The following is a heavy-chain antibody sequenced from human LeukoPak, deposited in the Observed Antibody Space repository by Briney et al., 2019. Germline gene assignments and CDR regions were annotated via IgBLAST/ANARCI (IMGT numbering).Heavy chain of an antibody. D-gene: IGHD1-1*01. CDR1: EFTFSSYE. CDR2: ISSNGSTI. CDR3: AREKASTTGTTDYDY. V-gene: IGHV3-48*03. Sequence: GGSLRLSCAASEFTFSSYEMNWVRQAPGKGLEWVSYISSNGSTILYADSVKGRFSISRDNAKNSLFLQMNSLRAGDTAVYYCAREKASTTGTTDYDYWGQGTLVTVSS. J-gene: IGHJ4*02.